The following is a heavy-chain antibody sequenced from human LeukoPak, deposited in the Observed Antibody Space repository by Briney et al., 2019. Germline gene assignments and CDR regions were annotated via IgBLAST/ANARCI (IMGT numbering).Heavy chain of an antibody. Sequence: PGRSLRLSCAASGFTFSSYGMHWVRQAPGKGLEWVAVISYDGSNKYYADSAKGRFTISRDNSKNTLYLQMNSLRAEDTAVYYCAKDSPGSGYYRHFDYWGQGTLVTVSS. CDR3: AKDSPGSGYYRHFDY. CDR1: GFTFSSYG. J-gene: IGHJ4*02. V-gene: IGHV3-30*18. CDR2: ISYDGSNK. D-gene: IGHD3-22*01.